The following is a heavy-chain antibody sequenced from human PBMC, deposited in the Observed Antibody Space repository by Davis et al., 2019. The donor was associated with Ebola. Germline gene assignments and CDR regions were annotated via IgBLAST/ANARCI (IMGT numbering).Heavy chain of an antibody. CDR1: GFIFSYYS. J-gene: IGHJ4*02. CDR2: INTGG. V-gene: IGHV3-48*02. Sequence: GESLKISCAASGFIFSYYSMNWVRQAPGKGLEWISFINTGGYYANSVKGRFTISRDNAKNSLYLQMNSLRDEDTAVYYCVRDLNWSFDYWGQGILVTVSS. CDR3: VRDLNWSFDY. D-gene: IGHD1-1*01.